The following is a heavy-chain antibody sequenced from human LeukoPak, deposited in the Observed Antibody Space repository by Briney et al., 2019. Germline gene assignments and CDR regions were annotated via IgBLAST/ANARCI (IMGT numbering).Heavy chain of an antibody. CDR1: GGSISSYY. D-gene: IGHD6-13*01. Sequence: SETLSLTCTVSGGSISSYYWSWIRQPAGKGQEWIGRIYTSGSTNYNPSLRSRVTMSVDTSKNQLSLKLSSVTAADTAVYYCAGYSSSWYWFDPWGQGTLVTVSS. J-gene: IGHJ5*02. CDR2: IYTSGST. CDR3: AGYSSSWYWFDP. V-gene: IGHV4-4*07.